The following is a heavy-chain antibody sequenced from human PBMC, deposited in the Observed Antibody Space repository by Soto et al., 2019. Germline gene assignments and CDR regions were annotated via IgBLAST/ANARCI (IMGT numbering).Heavy chain of an antibody. CDR3: TADGYLLGAIDY. CDR1: GFTFSNAW. D-gene: IGHD5-12*01. CDR2: IKSKTDGGTT. J-gene: IGHJ4*02. Sequence: EVQLVESGGGLVKPGGSLRLSCAASGFTFSNAWMSWVRQAPGKGLEWVGRIKSKTDGGTTDYAAPVKGRFTISRDDSQNTLYLQMNSLKTEDTAVYYCTADGYLLGAIDYWGQGTLVTVSS. V-gene: IGHV3-15*01.